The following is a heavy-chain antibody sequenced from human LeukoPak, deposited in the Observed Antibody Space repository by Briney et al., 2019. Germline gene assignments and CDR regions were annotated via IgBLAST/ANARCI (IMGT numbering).Heavy chain of an antibody. Sequence: TSETLSLTCAVSGYSISSGYYWGWLRPPPGKGLEWIGSIYHSGSTYYNPPLKSRVTISVDTSKNQFSLKLSSVTAADTAVYYCARRGDFRSGEGSGGFDPWGQGTLVTVSS. CDR3: ARRGDFRSGEGSGGFDP. D-gene: IGHD3-3*01. V-gene: IGHV4-38-2*01. J-gene: IGHJ5*02. CDR2: IYHSGST. CDR1: GYSISSGYY.